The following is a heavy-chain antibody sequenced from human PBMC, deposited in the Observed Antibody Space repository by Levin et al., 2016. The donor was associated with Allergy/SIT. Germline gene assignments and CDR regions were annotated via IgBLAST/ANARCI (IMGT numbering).Heavy chain of an antibody. Sequence: WIRQPPGKGLEWIGSIYYSGSTYYNPSLKSRVTISVDTSKNQFSLKLSSVTAADTAVYYCARYAGTTVFDYWGQGTLVTVSS. CDR3: ARYAGTTVFDY. D-gene: IGHD1-1*01. CDR2: IYYSGST. J-gene: IGHJ4*02. V-gene: IGHV4-39*01.